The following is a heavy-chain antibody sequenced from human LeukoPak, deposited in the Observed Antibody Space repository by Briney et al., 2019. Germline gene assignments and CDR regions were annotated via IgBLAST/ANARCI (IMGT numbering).Heavy chain of an antibody. Sequence: GGSLRLSCAASGFTFSSYWIHWVRQAPGKGLVWVSRINSDGSSTSYADSVKGRFTISRDNSKNTLYLQMNSLRAEDTAVYYCARPYYDSSGWDYMDVWGKGTTVTISS. CDR2: INSDGSST. CDR3: ARPYYDSSGWDYMDV. V-gene: IGHV3-74*01. D-gene: IGHD3-22*01. CDR1: GFTFSSYW. J-gene: IGHJ6*03.